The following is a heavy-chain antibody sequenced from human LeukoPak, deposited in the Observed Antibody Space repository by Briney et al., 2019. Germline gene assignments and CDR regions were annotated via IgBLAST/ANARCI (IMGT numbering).Heavy chain of an antibody. Sequence: PGGSLRLSCAAAGFTFSSYTMSWVRQAPGKGLEWVSAISGSGGSTYYADSVKGRFTISRDNSKNTLYLQMNSLRAEDTAIYYCARTFYADSSLDYWSQGTLVTVSS. CDR3: ARTFYADSSLDY. D-gene: IGHD4-17*01. CDR2: ISGSGGST. CDR1: GFTFSSYT. J-gene: IGHJ4*02. V-gene: IGHV3-23*01.